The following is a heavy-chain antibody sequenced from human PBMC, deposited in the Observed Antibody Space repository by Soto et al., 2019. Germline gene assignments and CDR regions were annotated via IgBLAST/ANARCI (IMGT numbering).Heavy chain of an antibody. V-gene: IGHV3-23*01. Sequence: PGGSLRLSCAASGFTFSSYAMSWVRQAPGKGLEWVSAISGSGGSTYYADSVKGGFTISRDNSKYTLCLQMNSLRAEDTAVYYCAKKGPNPYGSGSYSPFDYWGQGTLVTVSS. D-gene: IGHD3-10*01. CDR2: ISGSGGST. CDR3: AKKGPNPYGSGSYSPFDY. CDR1: GFTFSSYA. J-gene: IGHJ4*02.